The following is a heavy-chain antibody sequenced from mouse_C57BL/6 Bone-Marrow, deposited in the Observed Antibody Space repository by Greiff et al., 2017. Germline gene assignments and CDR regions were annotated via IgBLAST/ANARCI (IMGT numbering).Heavy chain of an antibody. CDR2: IDPNSGGT. V-gene: IGHV1-72*01. J-gene: IGHJ1*03. CDR3: ARGMGCSDWYFDV. CDR1: GYTFTSYW. Sequence: QVQLQQSGAELVKPGASVKLSCTASGYTFTSYWMHWVKQRPGRGLEWIGRIDPNSGGTKYYEKFKSKATLTVDKPSSTAYMQLSSLTSEDSAVYYCARGMGCSDWYFDVWGTGTTVTVSS. D-gene: IGHD2-3*01.